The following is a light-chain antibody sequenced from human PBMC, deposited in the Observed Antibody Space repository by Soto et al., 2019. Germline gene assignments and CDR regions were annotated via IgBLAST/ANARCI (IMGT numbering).Light chain of an antibody. CDR1: SSDVGGYNY. CDR3: SSYAGSSNV. Sequence: QSALTQPPSASGSPGQSVAISCTGTSSDVGGYNYVSWYQQHPGKAPKLLIYEDNKRPSGVPDRFSGSKSGTTASLTVSGLQAEDESDYYSSSYAGSSNVFGTGTKLTVL. V-gene: IGLV2-8*01. CDR2: EDN. J-gene: IGLJ1*01.